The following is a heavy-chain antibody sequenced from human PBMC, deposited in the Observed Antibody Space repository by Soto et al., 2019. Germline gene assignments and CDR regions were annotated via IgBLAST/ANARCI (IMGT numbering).Heavy chain of an antibody. CDR1: GGSISSYY. Sequence: PSETLSLTCTVSGGSISSYYWSWIRQPPGKGLEWIGYIYYSGSTNYNPSLKSRVTISVDTSKNQFSLKLSSVTTADTAVYYCARGYYYGSGSYCWFDPWGQGTLVTVSS. D-gene: IGHD3-10*01. J-gene: IGHJ5*02. V-gene: IGHV4-59*01. CDR2: IYYSGST. CDR3: ARGYYYGSGSYCWFDP.